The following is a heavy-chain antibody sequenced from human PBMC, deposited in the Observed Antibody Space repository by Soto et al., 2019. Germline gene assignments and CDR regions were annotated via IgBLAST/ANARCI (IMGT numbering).Heavy chain of an antibody. V-gene: IGHV3-23*01. CDR3: ATAYFVWSSEQPYYFAY. CDR1: GFTFSNYA. Sequence: EVQLLDSGGGLVQPGGSLRLSCAASGFTFSNYAMTWVRQGPGKGLEWVSGISGSGGRSYYADSVKGRFTISRDKSKSTLYLQMTSLRAEDTAVYYCATAYFVWSSEQPYYFAYWGQGTLVTVSA. D-gene: IGHD3-16*01. CDR2: ISGSGGRS. J-gene: IGHJ4*02.